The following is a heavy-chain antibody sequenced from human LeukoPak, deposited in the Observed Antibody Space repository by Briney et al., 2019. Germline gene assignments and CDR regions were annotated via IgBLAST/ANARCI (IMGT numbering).Heavy chain of an antibody. V-gene: IGHV3-30*02. CDR1: GFIFSSYG. D-gene: IGHD6-6*01. CDR3: AKGLAARPLDAFDI. Sequence: PGGSLRLSCAASGFIFSSYGMHWVRQAPGKGLEWVAFIRYDGSNKYYADSVKGRFTISRDNSKNTLYLQMNSLRAEDTAVYYCAKGLAARPLDAFDIWGQGTMVTVSS. CDR2: IRYDGSNK. J-gene: IGHJ3*02.